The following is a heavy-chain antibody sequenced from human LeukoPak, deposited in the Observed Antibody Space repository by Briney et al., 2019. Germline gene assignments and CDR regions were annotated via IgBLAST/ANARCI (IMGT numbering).Heavy chain of an antibody. CDR1: GFTFSSYA. D-gene: IGHD3-22*01. CDR3: AKDRVYYDSSSNWFDP. Sequence: PGGSLRLSCAASGFTFSSYAMSWVRQAPGKGLEWDSAISGSGGSTYYADSVKGRFTISRDNSKNTLYLQMNSLRAEDTAVYYCAKDRVYYDSSSNWFDPWGQGTLVTVSS. V-gene: IGHV3-23*01. J-gene: IGHJ5*02. CDR2: ISGSGGST.